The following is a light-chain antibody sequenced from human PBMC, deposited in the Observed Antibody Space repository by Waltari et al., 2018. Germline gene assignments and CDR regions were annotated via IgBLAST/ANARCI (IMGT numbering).Light chain of an antibody. CDR2: DVS. J-gene: IGLJ2*01. CDR3: SSYTSSSTLNVV. V-gene: IGLV2-14*03. CDR1: SRDVGGYNY. Sequence: QSALTQPASVSASPGQSITIYCTGTSRDVGGYNYVSRYQQHPGKAPKPMIYDVSNRPSGVSNRFSGSKSGNTASLTISGLQAEDEADYYCSSYTSSSTLNVVFGGGTKLTVL.